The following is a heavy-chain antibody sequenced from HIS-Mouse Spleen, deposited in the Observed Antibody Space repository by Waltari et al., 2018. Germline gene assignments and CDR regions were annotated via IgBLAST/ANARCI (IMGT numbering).Heavy chain of an antibody. CDR3: ARVMVGWFGEFDY. CDR1: GFTFSSYW. V-gene: IGHV3-7*01. Sequence: EVQLVESGGGLVQPGGSLRLSCADSGFTFSSYWMSWVRQAQGKGLEWVANIKQDGSEKYYVDSVKGRFTISRDNAKNSLYLQMNSLRAEDTAVYYCARVMVGWFGEFDYWGQGTLVTVSS. CDR2: IKQDGSEK. J-gene: IGHJ4*02. D-gene: IGHD3-10*01.